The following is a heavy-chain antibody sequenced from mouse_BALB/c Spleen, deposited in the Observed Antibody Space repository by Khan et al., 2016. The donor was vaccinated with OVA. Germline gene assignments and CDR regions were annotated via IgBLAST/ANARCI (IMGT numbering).Heavy chain of an antibody. CDR1: GYTFTSYW. CDR2: ISPGSGSA. CDR3: ASSSYYGRSLYAMDY. D-gene: IGHD1-1*01. V-gene: IGHV1S41*01. J-gene: IGHJ4*01. Sequence: DLVKPGASVKLSCKASGYTFTSYWINWIKQRPGQGLEWVGQISPGSGSAYYNEVFKDKATLTIDTSSTTAYIQLSSLSSEDSAVYFCASSSYYGRSLYAMDYWGQGTSVTVSS.